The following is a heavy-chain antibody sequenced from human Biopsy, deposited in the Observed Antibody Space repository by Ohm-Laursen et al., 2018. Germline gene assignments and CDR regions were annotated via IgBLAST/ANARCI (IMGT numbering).Heavy chain of an antibody. CDR3: ARGSGYFKLDV. CDR1: GESSSGYF. CDR2: INQSGST. V-gene: IGHV4-34*01. Sequence: SQTLSLTCPVNGESSSGYFWNWIRQPPGKGLEWIGEINQSGSTKYNPSLKRRATLSADSFNSQFSLRLTSVTAADTAIYYCARGSGYFKLDVWGQGTTVTVSS. D-gene: IGHD5-12*01. J-gene: IGHJ6*02.